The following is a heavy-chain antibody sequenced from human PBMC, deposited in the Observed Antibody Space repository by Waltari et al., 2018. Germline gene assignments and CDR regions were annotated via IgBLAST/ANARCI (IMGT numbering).Heavy chain of an antibody. CDR2: SRNKAKSYST. Sequence: VQLVESGGGLVQPGGSLSISCAASGFSFCDHSIAGARQAPGKGLEWVGRSRNKAKSYSTGYAASVKGRFTISRDDSENSLYLQMDNLKTEDTAVYYCASGYCSGGPCYSSSGDYWGQGTLVTVSS. J-gene: IGHJ4*02. CDR1: GFSFCDHS. D-gene: IGHD2-15*01. V-gene: IGHV3-72*01. CDR3: ASGYCSGGPCYSSSGDY.